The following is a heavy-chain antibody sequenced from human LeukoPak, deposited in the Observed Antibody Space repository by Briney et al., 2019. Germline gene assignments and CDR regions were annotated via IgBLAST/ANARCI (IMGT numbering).Heavy chain of an antibody. CDR2: ISAYNGNT. CDR3: ARGGVLCSSSTCPLNWLDP. V-gene: IGHV1-18*01. CDR1: GYTFTNFG. D-gene: IGHD2-2*01. J-gene: IGHJ5*02. Sequence: ASVKVSCKASGYTFTNFGITWVRQAPGQGLEWMGWISAYNGNTKYAQKVQGRVTMTTDTSTSTAYMELRSLRSDDTAVYYCARGGVLCSSSTCPLNWLDPWGQGTLVTVSS.